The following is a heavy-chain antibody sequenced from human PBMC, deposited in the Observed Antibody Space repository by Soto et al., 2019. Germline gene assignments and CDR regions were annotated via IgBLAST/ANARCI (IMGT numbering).Heavy chain of an antibody. Sequence: GASVKVSCKTSGFTFSKSSVQWMRQARGQRLEWIGWVVVGSDNTRYAQNFQDRVTITRDMSTSTSYMELSSLTSEDTAVYYCAAPPRGDDYVPFDYWGQGTLVTVSS. D-gene: IGHD3-16*01. CDR1: GFTFSKSS. V-gene: IGHV1-58*01. CDR3: AAPPRGDDYVPFDY. CDR2: VVVGSDNT. J-gene: IGHJ4*02.